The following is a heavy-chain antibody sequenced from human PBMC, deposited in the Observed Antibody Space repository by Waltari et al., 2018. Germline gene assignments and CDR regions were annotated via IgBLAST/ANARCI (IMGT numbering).Heavy chain of an antibody. CDR2: IYDSGIT. Sequence: QVQLQESGPGLVKPSETLSLTCTVSPGSIRSFYWSWIRLPPGKGLEWIGYIYDSGITSYNPSLKSRVTIGVDTSKNQFSLKMRSVTAADTAVYYCARTAPPYSNAAYGGWSDPWGQGTLVTVSS. J-gene: IGHJ5*02. CDR3: ARTAPPYSNAAYGGWSDP. CDR1: PGSIRSFY. V-gene: IGHV4-59*08. D-gene: IGHD4-4*01.